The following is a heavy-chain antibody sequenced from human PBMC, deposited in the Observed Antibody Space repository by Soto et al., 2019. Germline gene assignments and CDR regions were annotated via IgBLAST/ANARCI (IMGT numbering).Heavy chain of an antibody. CDR2: ISAYNGNT. D-gene: IGHD6-13*01. CDR3: ARDAIPGLAAAVYYYYGMDV. V-gene: IGHV1-18*01. Sequence: GASVKVSCKASGYTFTSYGISWVRQAPGQGLEWMGWISAYNGNTNYAQKLQGRVTMTTDTSTSTAYMELRSLRSDDTAVYYCARDAIPGLAAAVYYYYGMDVWGQGTTVTVSS. J-gene: IGHJ6*02. CDR1: GYTFTSYG.